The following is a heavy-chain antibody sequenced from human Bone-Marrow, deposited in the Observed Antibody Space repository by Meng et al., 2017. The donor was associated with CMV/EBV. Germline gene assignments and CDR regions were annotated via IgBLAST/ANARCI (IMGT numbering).Heavy chain of an antibody. D-gene: IGHD3-22*01. V-gene: IGHV1-18*01. CDR2: ISAYNGNT. CDR1: GYTFTSYG. J-gene: IGHJ4*02. CDR3: AVTYYYDSSGYYSFDY. Sequence: VQLVQSGAEVKKPGAPVKVSCKASGYTFTSYGISWVRQAPGQGLEWMGWISAYNGNTNYAQKLQGRVTMTTDTSTSTAYMELRSLRSDDTAVYYCAVTYYYDSSGYYSFDYWGQGTLVTVSS.